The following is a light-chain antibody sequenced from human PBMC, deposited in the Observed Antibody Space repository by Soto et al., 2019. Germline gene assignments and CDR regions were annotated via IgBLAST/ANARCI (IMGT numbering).Light chain of an antibody. CDR1: QNVNNW. V-gene: IGKV1-5*01. J-gene: IGKJ1*01. Sequence: DIQMTQFPSALSASVGARVTITCRASQNVNNWLAWYQHKPGKAPQLLIYDASVLESGAPSRFSGSGSGTEFTLAINGLQDDDFASYYCHQYNSYWTFGPGTKVEVE. CDR3: HQYNSYWT. CDR2: DAS.